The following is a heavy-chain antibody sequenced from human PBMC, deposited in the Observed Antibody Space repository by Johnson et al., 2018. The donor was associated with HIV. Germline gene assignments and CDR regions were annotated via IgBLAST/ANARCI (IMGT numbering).Heavy chain of an antibody. CDR3: ARAPRPDAFDI. Sequence: QVQLVESGGGVVQPGRSLRLSCAASGFTFSDYGMHWVRQAPGKGLEWVAVIWYDGSNKNYVDSVKGRFTISRDNSKNTLYLQMNSLRAEDTAVYYCARAPRPDAFDIWGQGTMVTVSS. J-gene: IGHJ3*02. CDR1: GFTFSDYG. V-gene: IGHV3-33*01. CDR2: IWYDGSNK.